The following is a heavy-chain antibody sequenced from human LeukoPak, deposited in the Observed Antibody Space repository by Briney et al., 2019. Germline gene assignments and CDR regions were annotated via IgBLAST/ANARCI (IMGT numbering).Heavy chain of an antibody. CDR2: INPNSGGT. CDR3: ARKIRRYCSSTSCQNWFDP. V-gene: IGHV1-2*06. CDR1: GYTFTGYY. D-gene: IGHD2-2*01. Sequence: GASVKVSYKASGYTFTGYYMHWVRQAPGQGLEWMGRINPNSGGTNYAQKFQGRVTMTRDTSISTAYMELSRLRSDDTAVYYCARKIRRYCSSTSCQNWFDPWGQGTLVTVSS. J-gene: IGHJ5*02.